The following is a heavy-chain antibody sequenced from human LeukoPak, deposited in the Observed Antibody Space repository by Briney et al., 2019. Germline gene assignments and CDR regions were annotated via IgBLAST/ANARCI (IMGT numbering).Heavy chain of an antibody. J-gene: IGHJ4*02. D-gene: IGHD3-22*01. CDR3: AKSFYRPGTYDSSGYYDY. Sequence: SGGSLRLSCAASGFTFSSYAMSWVRQAPGKGLEWVSAISGSGGSTYYADSVKGRFTISRDNSKNTLYLQMNSLRAEDTAVYYCAKSFYRPGTYDSSGYYDYWGQGTLVTVSS. CDR1: GFTFSSYA. CDR2: ISGSGGST. V-gene: IGHV3-23*01.